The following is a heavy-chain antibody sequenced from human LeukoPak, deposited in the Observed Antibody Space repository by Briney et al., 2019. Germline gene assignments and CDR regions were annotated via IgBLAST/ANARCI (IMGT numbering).Heavy chain of an antibody. CDR2: INPSGGST. CDR3: ARELLELRVLPWFAP. V-gene: IGHV1-46*01. J-gene: IGHJ5*02. Sequence: ASVKVSCKASGYTFTSYYMHWVRQAPGQGLEWMGIINPSGGSTSYGQKFQGRVTMTRDMSTSTVYMELSSLRSEDTAVYYCARELLELRVLPWFAPWGQGPLFTVSS. CDR1: GYTFTSYY. D-gene: IGHD1-7*01.